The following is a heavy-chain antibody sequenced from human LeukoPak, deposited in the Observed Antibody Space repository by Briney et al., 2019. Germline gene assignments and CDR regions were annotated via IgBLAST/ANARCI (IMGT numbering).Heavy chain of an antibody. D-gene: IGHD3-10*01. CDR2: INSDGSWT. J-gene: IGHJ6*02. CDR3: AKNTWKSSDSGRGRMDV. Sequence: PGGSLRLSCAASGNYWMHWVRQAPGKGLVWVSHINSDGSWTSYADSVKGRFTISKDNAKNTVYLQMNSLRAEDTAVYYCAKNTWKSSDSGRGRMDVWGQGTTVTVSS. V-gene: IGHV3-74*01. CDR1: GNYW.